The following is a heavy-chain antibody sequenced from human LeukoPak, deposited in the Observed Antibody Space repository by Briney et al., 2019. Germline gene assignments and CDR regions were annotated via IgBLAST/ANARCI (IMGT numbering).Heavy chain of an antibody. Sequence: EASVKVSCKASGGTFSSYAISWVRQAPGQGLEWMGGIIPILGTANYAQKFQGRVTITADESTSTAYMELSSLRSEDTAVYYCARDSHGYYYGSGSYPPGGYYYGMGVWGKGTTVTVSS. D-gene: IGHD3-10*01. V-gene: IGHV1-69*13. CDR1: GGTFSSYA. CDR2: IIPILGTA. J-gene: IGHJ6*04. CDR3: ARDSHGYYYGSGSYPPGGYYYGMGV.